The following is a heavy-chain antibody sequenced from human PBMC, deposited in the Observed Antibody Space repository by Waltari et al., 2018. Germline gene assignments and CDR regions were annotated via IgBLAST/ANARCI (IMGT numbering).Heavy chain of an antibody. J-gene: IGHJ4*02. CDR1: QSPFTRYA. V-gene: IGHV3-23*01. Sequence: DVDLFESGGDFVHPGGSLRISCRGSQSPFTRYAVGWVGQAPGKGLEWVSVLSASGATTYYADSVKGRFTISRDNSKDTLYLQMSNLRVEDTAIYFCVKSPGYSADSSYFDSWGRGTQVSVST. CDR2: LSASGATT. D-gene: IGHD5-18*01. CDR3: VKSPGYSADSSYFDS.